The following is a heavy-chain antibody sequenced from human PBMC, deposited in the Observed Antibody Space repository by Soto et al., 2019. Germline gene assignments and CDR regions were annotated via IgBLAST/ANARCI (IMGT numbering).Heavy chain of an antibody. CDR2: ISGSGGST. D-gene: IGHD2-21*02. J-gene: IGHJ4*02. Sequence: EVQLLESGGGLVQPGGSLRLSCAASGFTFSSYAMRWVRQAPGKGLEWVSAISGSGGSTYYADSVKGRFTISRDNSKNTLYLQMNSLRAEDTSVYYCAKDRCGGDCAVKRFDYWGQGTLVTVSS. V-gene: IGHV3-23*01. CDR3: AKDRCGGDCAVKRFDY. CDR1: GFTFSSYA.